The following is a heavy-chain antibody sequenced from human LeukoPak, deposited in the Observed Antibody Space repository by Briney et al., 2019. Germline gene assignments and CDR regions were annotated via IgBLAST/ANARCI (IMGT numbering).Heavy chain of an antibody. Sequence: ASVKVSCKASGYTFTGYYMHWVRQAPGQGLEWMGWINPNSGGTNYAQKFQGRVTMTRDTSISIAYMELSRLRSDDTAVYYCARDHRITMIVVVSDAFDIWGQGTMVTVSS. CDR3: ARDHRITMIVVVSDAFDI. CDR1: GYTFTGYY. D-gene: IGHD3-22*01. J-gene: IGHJ3*02. CDR2: INPNSGGT. V-gene: IGHV1-2*02.